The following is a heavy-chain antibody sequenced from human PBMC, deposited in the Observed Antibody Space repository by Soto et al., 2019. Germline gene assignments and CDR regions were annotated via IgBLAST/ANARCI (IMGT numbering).Heavy chain of an antibody. J-gene: IGHJ4*02. V-gene: IGHV4-59*08. CDR3: AGHENGGTYPLGF. CDR2: IYYSGST. Sequence: SETLSLTCTVSGGSISGYYWSWIRQPPGKGLEYIGYIYYSGSTSYNPSLRSRVTISVDTSKNQFSLNLNSVTAADTAVYYCAGHENGGTYPLGFWGQGALVTVS. D-gene: IGHD1-26*01. CDR1: GGSISGYY.